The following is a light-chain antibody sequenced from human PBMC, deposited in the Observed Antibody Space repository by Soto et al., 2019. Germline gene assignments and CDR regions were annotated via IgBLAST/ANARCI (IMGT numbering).Light chain of an antibody. CDR1: SSDVGGYNY. J-gene: IGLJ1*01. CDR2: DVS. V-gene: IGLV2-11*01. Sequence: QSALTQPRSVSGSPGQSVTISCTGTSSDVGGYNYVSWYQQNPGKAPKLMIYDVSKRPSGVSDRFSGSKSANTASLTISGLQAEDEADYYCSSYTSSSTYVFGTGTKLTVL. CDR3: SSYTSSSTYV.